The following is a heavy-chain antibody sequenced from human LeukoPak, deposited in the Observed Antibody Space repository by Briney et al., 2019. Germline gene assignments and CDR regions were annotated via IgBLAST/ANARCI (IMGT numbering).Heavy chain of an antibody. J-gene: IGHJ4*02. V-gene: IGHV3-21*01. CDR1: GFTFRSYS. CDR3: ARDPLVDTAMVTLDS. D-gene: IGHD5-18*01. CDR2: ISSSSSYI. Sequence: PGGSLRLSCAASGFTFRSYSMNWVRQAPGKGLEWVSSISSSSSYIYYADSVKGRFTISRDNAKNSLYLQMNSLRAEDTAVYYCARDPLVDTAMVTLDSWGQGTLVTVSS.